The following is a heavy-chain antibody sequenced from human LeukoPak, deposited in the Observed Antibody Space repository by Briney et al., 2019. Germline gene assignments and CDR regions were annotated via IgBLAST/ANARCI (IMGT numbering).Heavy chain of an antibody. Sequence: PSETLSLTCTVSGGSISSYYWSWIRQPPGKGLEWVGYIYYSGSTNYNPSLKSRVTISVDTSKNQFSLKLTSVTAADTAVYYCARGLTYYFDSSGYYVTDAFDIWGQGTMVTVSS. CDR1: GGSISSYY. CDR3: ARGLTYYFDSSGYYVTDAFDI. CDR2: IYYSGST. J-gene: IGHJ3*02. V-gene: IGHV4-59*01. D-gene: IGHD3-22*01.